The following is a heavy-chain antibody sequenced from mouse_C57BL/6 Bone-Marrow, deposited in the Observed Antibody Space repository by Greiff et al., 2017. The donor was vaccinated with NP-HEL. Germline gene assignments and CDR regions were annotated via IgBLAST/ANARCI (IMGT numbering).Heavy chain of an antibody. CDR1: GFTFSSYT. Sequence: EVMLVESGGGLVKPGGSLKLSCAASGFTFSSYTMSWVRQIPEKRLEWVATISGGGGNTYYPDSVKGRFTISRDNAKNTLYLQMSSLRSEDTALYYCARWDDYDWFAYWGQGTLVTVSA. J-gene: IGHJ3*01. V-gene: IGHV5-9*01. CDR3: ARWDDYDWFAY. CDR2: ISGGGGNT. D-gene: IGHD2-4*01.